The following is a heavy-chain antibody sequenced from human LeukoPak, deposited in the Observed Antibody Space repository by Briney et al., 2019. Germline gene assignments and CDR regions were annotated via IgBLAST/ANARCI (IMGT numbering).Heavy chain of an antibody. V-gene: IGHV3-30*04. Sequence: PGGSLRHSCPASGFTFSCYAMHWVRQAPGKGLEWVAVISYDGSNKYYADSVKGRFTISRDNSKNTLYLQMKSLRADDAAVYYCAKGRSHLLAGYVDYWGQGTLVTVSS. D-gene: IGHD3-9*01. CDR1: GFTFSCYA. J-gene: IGHJ4*02. CDR2: ISYDGSNK. CDR3: AKGRSHLLAGYVDY.